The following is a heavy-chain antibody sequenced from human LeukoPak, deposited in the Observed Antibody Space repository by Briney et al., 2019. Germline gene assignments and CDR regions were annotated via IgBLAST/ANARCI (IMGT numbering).Heavy chain of an antibody. CDR3: ARDVYDSSGYPLFDY. Sequence: GASVKVSCKASGYTFTSYGISWVRQAPGQGLEWMGWISAYNGNTNYAQKLQGRVTMTTDTSTSTAYMELRSLRSGDTAVYYCARDVYDSSGYPLFDYWGQGTLVTVSS. CDR1: GYTFTSYG. D-gene: IGHD3-22*01. CDR2: ISAYNGNT. J-gene: IGHJ4*02. V-gene: IGHV1-18*01.